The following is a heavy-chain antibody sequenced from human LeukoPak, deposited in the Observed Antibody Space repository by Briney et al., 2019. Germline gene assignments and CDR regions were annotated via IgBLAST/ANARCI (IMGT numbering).Heavy chain of an antibody. J-gene: IGHJ4*02. CDR3: ATDFRYGSA. Sequence: GGSLGLSCAASGFTVSRNYMTWVRQAPGKGLEWVSVIYSDGSTFYTDPVKGRFTISRDNSKNTLYLQMNSLRVEDTAVYYCATDFRYGSAWGPGTLLTVSS. D-gene: IGHD3-10*01. V-gene: IGHV3-66*01. CDR2: IYSDGST. CDR1: GFTVSRNY.